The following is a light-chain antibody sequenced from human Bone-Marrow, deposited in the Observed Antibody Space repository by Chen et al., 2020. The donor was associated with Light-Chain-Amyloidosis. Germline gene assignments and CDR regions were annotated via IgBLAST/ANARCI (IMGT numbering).Light chain of an antibody. J-gene: IGLJ1*01. Sequence: QSVLTQPPSVSGAPGQKVTILCTGSSSNIGAGNDVHWYQQLPGTTPKILIYGNTNRPAGVPSRFSGSQSGTSASPGISGAQPDDEADYHCQTYANATHVFGTGTKVIVL. CDR1: SSNIGAGND. CDR3: QTYANATHV. CDR2: GNT. V-gene: IGLV1-40*01.